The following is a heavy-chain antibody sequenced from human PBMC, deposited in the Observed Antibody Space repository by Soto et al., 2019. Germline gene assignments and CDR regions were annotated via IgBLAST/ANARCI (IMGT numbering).Heavy chain of an antibody. CDR1: GGSISSSSYY. J-gene: IGHJ4*02. Sequence: SETLSLTCTVSGGSISSSSYYWGWIRQPPGKGLEWIGSIYYSGSTYYNPSLKSRVTISVDTSKNQFSLKLSSVTAADTAVYYCARSYDFWSGYSDDWGQGTLVTVSS. CDR3: ARSYDFWSGYSDD. V-gene: IGHV4-39*01. CDR2: IYYSGST. D-gene: IGHD3-3*01.